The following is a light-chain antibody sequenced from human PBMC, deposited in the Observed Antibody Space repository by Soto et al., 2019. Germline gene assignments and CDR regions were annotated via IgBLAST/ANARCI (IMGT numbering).Light chain of an antibody. CDR1: QSISIW. CDR3: QHYNSYSEA. CDR2: KAS. Sequence: DIQMTQSPSTLSASVGDRVTITCRASQSISIWLAWYQQKPGKAPKLLIYKASSLESGVPSRFGGSGSGTEFTLTISSLQPDDFATYYCQHYNSYSEAFGQGTKVDIK. J-gene: IGKJ1*01. V-gene: IGKV1-5*03.